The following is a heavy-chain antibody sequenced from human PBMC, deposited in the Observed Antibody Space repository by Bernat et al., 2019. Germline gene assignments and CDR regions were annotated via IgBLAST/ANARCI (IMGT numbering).Heavy chain of an antibody. CDR3: ALGCSSSNCLIDY. J-gene: IGHJ4*02. CDR1: GYTFTNYF. Sequence: QLQLVQSGAELKKPGASVKVSCKASGYTFTNYFMHWVRQAPGQGLEWMGIINPSGGSASYTQKFQGRVTMTRDTSTSTVYMELSSLRSEDTAVYYCALGCSSSNCLIDYWGQGTLVTVST. CDR2: INPSGGSA. V-gene: IGHV1-46*03. D-gene: IGHD2-2*01.